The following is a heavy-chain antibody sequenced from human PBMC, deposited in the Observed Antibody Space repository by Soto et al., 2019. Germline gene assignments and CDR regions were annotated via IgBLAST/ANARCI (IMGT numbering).Heavy chain of an antibody. Sequence: QVQLVQAGAEVKKPGSSVKVSCKASGGTFSTYAISWVRQAPGQGLEWRGGIIPIYGTANYAQKFQGRLTMTADKATSTVYMELSSLRSDDTAVYYWAREEKPAGYAPPGTSGFDSWGQGSLVTVSS. CDR3: AREEKPAGYAPPGTSGFDS. CDR2: IIPIYGTA. CDR1: GGTFSTYA. V-gene: IGHV1-69*14. J-gene: IGHJ4*02. D-gene: IGHD5-12*01.